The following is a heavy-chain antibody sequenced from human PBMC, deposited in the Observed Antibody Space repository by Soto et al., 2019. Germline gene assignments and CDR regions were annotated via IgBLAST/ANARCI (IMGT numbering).Heavy chain of an antibody. CDR2: ISAHKGNT. V-gene: IGHV1-18*01. CDR3: AIATSLSVAPVDF. CDR1: GYTFTSFG. Sequence: QVQLVQSGAEVKTSGASVKVYCKASGYTFTSFGISWVRQAPGQGLEWMGWISAHKGNTKYVQKFQGRVTMTTDTSTSTAYMELRSLRSEDRAVYYCAIATSLSVAPVDFWGQGTLVTVSS. D-gene: IGHD3-16*02. J-gene: IGHJ4*02.